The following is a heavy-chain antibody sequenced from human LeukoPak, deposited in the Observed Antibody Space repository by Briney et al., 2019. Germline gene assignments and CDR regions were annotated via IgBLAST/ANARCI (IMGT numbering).Heavy chain of an antibody. V-gene: IGHV1-18*01. Sequence: GASVKVSCKTSGYTFTNYGISWVRQAPGQGLEWMGWISAYNGNTNYAQKLQGRVTMTTDTSTSTAYMELRSLRSDDTAVYYCARGKESGGSCCYNWFDPWGRGTLVTVSS. CDR3: ARGKESGGSCCYNWFDP. CDR2: ISAYNGNT. CDR1: GYTFTNYG. D-gene: IGHD2-15*01. J-gene: IGHJ5*02.